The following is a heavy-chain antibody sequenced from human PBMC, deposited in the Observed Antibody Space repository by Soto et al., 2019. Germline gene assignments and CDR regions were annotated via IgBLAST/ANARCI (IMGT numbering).Heavy chain of an antibody. J-gene: IGHJ6*02. V-gene: IGHV1-69*06. CDR2: MIPIFGTA. Sequence: GASVKVSCKASGDTFSSYAISWVRQAPGQGLEWMGWMIPIFGTANYAQKFQGRVTMTANKSTSTAYMELSSLRSEDTAVYYCARTYGMDVWGQGTTVTVSS. CDR3: ARTYGMDV. CDR1: GDTFSSYA.